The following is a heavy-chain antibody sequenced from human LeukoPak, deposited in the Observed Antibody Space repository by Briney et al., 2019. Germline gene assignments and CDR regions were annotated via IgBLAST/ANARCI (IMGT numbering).Heavy chain of an antibody. Sequence: GGSLRLSCTASGFTFGDFAMSWFRQAPGKGLEWVGFIRSKTYGGTAEYAAPVKGRFSISRDDSKSIAYLQMNSLKPEDTAVYYCTRAVEMATIGRLDAFDIWGQGTMVTVSS. CDR3: TRAVEMATIGRLDAFDI. CDR1: GFTFGDFA. CDR2: IRSKTYGGTA. V-gene: IGHV3-49*03. J-gene: IGHJ3*02. D-gene: IGHD5-24*01.